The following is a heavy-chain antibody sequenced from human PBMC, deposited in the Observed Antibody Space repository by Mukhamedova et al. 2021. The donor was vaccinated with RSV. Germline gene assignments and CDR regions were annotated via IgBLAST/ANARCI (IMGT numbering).Heavy chain of an antibody. V-gene: IGHV3-23*01. D-gene: IGHD4-17*01. CDR2: IGGSGTYT. Sequence: VRQAPGKGLEWVSGIGGSGTYTSYADSVRGRFTIYRDNSKGTLYLRMNSLRGEDTALYYFAKDFLSVHDYGQYPKSYHFYGMDVW. J-gene: IGHJ6*01. CDR3: AKDFLSVHDYGQYPKSYHFYGMDV.